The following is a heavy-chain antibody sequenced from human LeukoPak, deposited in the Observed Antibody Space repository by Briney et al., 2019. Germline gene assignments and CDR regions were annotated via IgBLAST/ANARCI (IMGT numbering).Heavy chain of an antibody. Sequence: AGGSLRLSCAASGFTFSSYWMHWVRQVPGKGLVLVSRINGDGSTTTYADSAKGRFTISRDNAKNALNLQMNSLRAEDTAVYYCARGLSTNWFDPWGQGTLVTVSS. CDR1: GFTFSSYW. CDR3: ARGLSTNWFDP. V-gene: IGHV3-74*01. J-gene: IGHJ5*02. CDR2: INGDGSTT.